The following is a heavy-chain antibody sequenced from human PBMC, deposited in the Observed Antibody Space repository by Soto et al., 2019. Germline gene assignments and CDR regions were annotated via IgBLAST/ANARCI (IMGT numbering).Heavy chain of an antibody. V-gene: IGHV4-34*01. CDR1: GGSFSGYY. D-gene: IGHD2-2*01. CDR2: INHSGVT. Sequence: QVQLQQWGAGLLKPSETLSLTCAVYGGSFSGYYWSWIRQPPGKGLEWIGEINHSGVTNYTPSRKSRVTISVDTSKNQFSLKLSSVTAAGTAVYYCARGGYLGYCSSTSCLYFDYWGQGTLVTVSS. CDR3: ARGGYLGYCSSTSCLYFDY. J-gene: IGHJ4*02.